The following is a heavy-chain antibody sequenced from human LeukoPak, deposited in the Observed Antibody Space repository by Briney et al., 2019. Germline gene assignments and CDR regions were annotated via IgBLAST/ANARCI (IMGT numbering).Heavy chain of an antibody. CDR2: IYPGDSDT. Sequence: GESLKISCKGSGYSFIHFWIGWVRQMPGKGLEWMGIIYPGDSDTRYSPSFQGQVTISADKSISTAYLQWSSLKASDTAMYYCASRINDAFDIWGQGTMVTVSS. J-gene: IGHJ3*02. CDR3: ASRINDAFDI. V-gene: IGHV5-51*01. CDR1: GYSFIHFW.